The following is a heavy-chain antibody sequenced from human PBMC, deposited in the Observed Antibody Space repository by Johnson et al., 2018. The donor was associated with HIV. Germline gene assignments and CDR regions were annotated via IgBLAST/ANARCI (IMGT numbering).Heavy chain of an antibody. CDR1: GFTVSSNY. J-gene: IGHJ3*02. D-gene: IGHD6-13*01. CDR3: ARVPRIEQQLVHAFDI. CDR2: ISFDGSNK. Sequence: QVQLVESGGGLIQPGGSLRLSCAASGFTVSSNYMSWVRQAPGKGLEWMAVISFDGSNKYYADSVKGRFTISRDNSKNTLYLQRNSLRAEDTAVYYCARVPRIEQQLVHAFDIWGQGTMVTVSS. V-gene: IGHV3-30-3*01.